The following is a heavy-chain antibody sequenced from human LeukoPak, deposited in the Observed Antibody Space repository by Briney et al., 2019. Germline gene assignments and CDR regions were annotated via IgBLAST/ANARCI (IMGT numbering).Heavy chain of an antibody. CDR1: GFTVSSNY. Sequence: GGSLRLSCAASGFTVSSNYMSWVRQAPGKGLEWVSVIYSGGSTYYADSVKGRFTISRDNSKNTLYLQMNSLRAEDTAVYYCASLDWGSGGFVNWGQGTLVTVSS. J-gene: IGHJ4*02. CDR3: ASLDWGSGGFVN. D-gene: IGHD3/OR15-3a*01. V-gene: IGHV3-53*01. CDR2: IYSGGST.